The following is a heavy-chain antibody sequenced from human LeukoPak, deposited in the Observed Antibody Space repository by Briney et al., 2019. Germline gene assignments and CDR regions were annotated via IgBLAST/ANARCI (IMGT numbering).Heavy chain of an antibody. Sequence: GASVKDSCKTSGYTFTLYYMHWVRQAPGQGLEWMGIINPSGGSTSYAQKFQGRVTMTRDMSTSTVYMEPSSLRSEDTAVYYCARGPFRDSSSWYYFDYWGQGTLVTVSS. CDR3: ARGPFRDSSSWYYFDY. D-gene: IGHD6-13*01. CDR2: INPSGGST. V-gene: IGHV1-46*01. CDR1: GYTFTLYY. J-gene: IGHJ4*01.